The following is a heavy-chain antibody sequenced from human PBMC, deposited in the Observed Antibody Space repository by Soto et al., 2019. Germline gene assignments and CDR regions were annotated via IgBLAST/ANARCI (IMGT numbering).Heavy chain of an antibody. CDR3: AGAHLTQQQVVR. D-gene: IGHD6-13*01. CDR1: GGSISSYY. CDR2: IYYSGST. V-gene: IGHV4-59*01. Sequence: QVQLQESGPGLVKPSETLSLTCTVSGGSISSYYWSWIRQPPGKGLEWIGYIYYSGSTSYNPSLNSRDAITVDTSKNQFSLKLSSVTAADTAVYYCAGAHLTQQQVVRWGQGTLVSVSS. J-gene: IGHJ4*02.